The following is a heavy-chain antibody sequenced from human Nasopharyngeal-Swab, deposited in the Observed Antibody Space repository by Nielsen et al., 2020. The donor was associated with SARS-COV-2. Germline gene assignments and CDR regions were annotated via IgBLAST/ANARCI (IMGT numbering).Heavy chain of an antibody. D-gene: IGHD1-26*01. J-gene: IGHJ6*02. CDR1: EFTISSYS. CDR3: AGSDTGGMDV. Sequence: GESLKISCAASEFTISSYSMNWVRQAPGKGREWVSYISSSSSTIYDADSLKGRFIISGDNAKNSLFLQMNSLRDEVTVLYYCAGSDTGGMDVWGQGTTVTVSS. CDR2: ISSSSSTI. V-gene: IGHV3-48*02.